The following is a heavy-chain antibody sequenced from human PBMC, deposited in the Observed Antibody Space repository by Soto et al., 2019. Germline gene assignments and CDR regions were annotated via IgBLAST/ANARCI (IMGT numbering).Heavy chain of an antibody. D-gene: IGHD3-10*01. Sequence: GGSLRLSCAASGFTFSSYGMHWVRQAPGKGLEWVAVISYDGSNKYYADYAKGRFTISRDNSKNKLYLQMNSLRDEDTVVYYCAKDRVGYGSGSYIRPLDYWGQGT. CDR2: ISYDGSNK. CDR1: GFTFSSYG. CDR3: AKDRVGYGSGSYIRPLDY. J-gene: IGHJ4*02. V-gene: IGHV3-30*18.